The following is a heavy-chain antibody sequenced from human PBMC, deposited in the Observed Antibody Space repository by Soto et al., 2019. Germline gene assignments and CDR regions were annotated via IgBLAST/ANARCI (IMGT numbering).Heavy chain of an antibody. J-gene: IGHJ1*01. D-gene: IGHD3-10*01. Sequence: EVQLVESGGGLVKPGGSLRLSCAASGFTFSSYSMNWVRQAPGKGLEWVSSISSSSSYIYYADSVKGRFTISRDNAKNSPYLQMNSLRAEDTAVYYCARGFSGSYYKPSRDEYFQHWGQGTLVTVSS. CDR3: ARGFSGSYYKPSRDEYFQH. V-gene: IGHV3-21*01. CDR1: GFTFSSYS. CDR2: ISSSSSYI.